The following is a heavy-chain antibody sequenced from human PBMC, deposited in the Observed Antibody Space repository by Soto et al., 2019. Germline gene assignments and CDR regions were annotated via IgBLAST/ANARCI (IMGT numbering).Heavy chain of an antibody. Sequence: PSETLSLTCAVSGGSISSGGYSWSWIRQPPGKGLEWIGYIYHSGSTYYNPSLKSRVTISVDRSKNQFSLKLSSVTAADTAVYYCARAPYYYDSSGYYSGFDYWGQGTLVTVSS. CDR1: GGSISSGGYS. CDR2: IYHSGST. D-gene: IGHD3-22*01. J-gene: IGHJ4*02. V-gene: IGHV4-30-2*01. CDR3: ARAPYYYDSSGYYSGFDY.